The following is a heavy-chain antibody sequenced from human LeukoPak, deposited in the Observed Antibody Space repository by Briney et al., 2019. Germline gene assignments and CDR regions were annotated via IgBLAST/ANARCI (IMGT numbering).Heavy chain of an antibody. CDR1: GFTFSSYA. J-gene: IGHJ4*02. CDR3: AKMQGYFDY. V-gene: IGHV3-23*01. Sequence: GGSLRLSCAASGFTFSSYAMSWVRQAPGKGLEWVSAISGTGTTYYADSVRGRFIISRDNSKNTLYLQMNSLRAEDTAAYYCAKMQGYFDYWGQGTLVTVSS. CDR2: ISGTGTT.